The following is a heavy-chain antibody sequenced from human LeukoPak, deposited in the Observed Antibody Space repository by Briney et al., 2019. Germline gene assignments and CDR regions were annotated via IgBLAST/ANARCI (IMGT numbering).Heavy chain of an antibody. CDR1: SGSISSSY. CDR3: ARDCSGGTCYLGVLDY. D-gene: IGHD2-15*01. V-gene: IGHV4-4*07. Sequence: SETLSLTCTVSSGSISSSYWSWIRQPAGKGLEWIGRIYTSGSTNYNPSLKSRVTMSVDTSKNQFSLKLSSVTAADAAVYYCARDCSGGTCYLGVLDYWGQGILVTVSS. CDR2: IYTSGST. J-gene: IGHJ4*02.